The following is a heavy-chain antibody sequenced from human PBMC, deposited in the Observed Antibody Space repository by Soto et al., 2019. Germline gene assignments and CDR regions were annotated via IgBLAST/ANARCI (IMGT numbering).Heavy chain of an antibody. CDR2: ISYDGSNK. Sequence: PGGSLRLSCAASGFTFSSYGMHWVRQAPGKGLEWVAVISYDGSNKYYADSVKGRFTISRDNSKNTLDLQMNSLRAEDTAVYYCAKDTYYYDRSGYYTYDYWGQGTQVTVSS. CDR3: AKDTYYYDRSGYYTYDY. V-gene: IGHV3-30*18. D-gene: IGHD3-22*01. J-gene: IGHJ4*02. CDR1: GFTFSSYG.